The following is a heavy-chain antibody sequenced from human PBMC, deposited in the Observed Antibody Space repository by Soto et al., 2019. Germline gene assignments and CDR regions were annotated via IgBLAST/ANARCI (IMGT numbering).Heavy chain of an antibody. CDR1: GDSISDDTYY. V-gene: IGHV4-39*01. Sequence: SETLSLTCTVSGDSISDDTYYWGWIRQPPGKGLEWIGSIYYSGTSSYNPSLKSRVTMSVDTSKKQLSLRLSSVTAADTAVYYCARLHCHSPNCVPLEPWGQGTLVTVSS. J-gene: IGHJ5*02. CDR2: IYYSGTS. CDR3: ARLHCHSPNCVPLEP. D-gene: IGHD2-2*01.